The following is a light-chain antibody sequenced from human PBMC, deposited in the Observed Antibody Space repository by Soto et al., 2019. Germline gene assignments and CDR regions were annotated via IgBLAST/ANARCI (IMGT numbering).Light chain of an antibody. V-gene: IGLV2-8*01. CDR1: SSDVGGYNY. CDR3: RSYAGSDVV. CDR2: EVS. J-gene: IGLJ2*01. Sequence: QSVLTQPPSASGSPGQSVTISCTGTSSDVGGYNYVSWYQQHPGKAPKLMIYEVSKRPSGVPDRFSGSKSGNTASLTVSGLQSWDEADYYCRSYAGSDVVFGGRTKLTVL.